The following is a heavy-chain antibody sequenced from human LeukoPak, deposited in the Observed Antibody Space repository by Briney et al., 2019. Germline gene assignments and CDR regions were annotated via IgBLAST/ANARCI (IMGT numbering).Heavy chain of an antibody. V-gene: IGHV4-34*01. J-gene: IGHJ4*02. CDR1: GVSFSGYY. CDR3: ARAGYYFGSAGVFYYFDY. D-gene: IGHD3-22*01. CDR2: INHSGST. Sequence: SETLSLTCAVYGVSFSGYYWSWIRQPPGKGLEWIGEINHSGSTNYNPSLKSRVTISVDKYKNQFSLKLSSVTAADTAVYYCARAGYYFGSAGVFYYFDYWGQGTLVTVSS.